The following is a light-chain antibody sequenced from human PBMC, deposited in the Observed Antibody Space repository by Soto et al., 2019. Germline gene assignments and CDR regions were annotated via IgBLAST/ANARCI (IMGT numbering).Light chain of an antibody. CDR1: QSISSW. V-gene: IGKV1-5*01. J-gene: IGKJ4*01. CDR3: QKYNSYSLN. Sequence: IQMTPSPSTLSASVLYIVTITFRSSQSISSWLAWYQQKPGKAPKLLIYDASSLESGVPSRFSGSGSGTEFTLTISSLQPDDFATYYCQKYNSYSLNFGGGTKVDIK. CDR2: DAS.